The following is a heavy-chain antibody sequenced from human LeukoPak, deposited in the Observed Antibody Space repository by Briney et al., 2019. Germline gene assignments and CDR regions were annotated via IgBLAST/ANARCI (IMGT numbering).Heavy chain of an antibody. Sequence: GGSLRLPCAASGFTFDDYAMFWVRQAPGKGLEWVSGISWDSRNIGYAASVKGRFTTSRDNGKNSLYLQMNSLRPDDTALYYCARGNRDTSGFYFYYGVDVWGPGSTVTVSS. CDR1: GFTFDDYA. J-gene: IGHJ6*02. CDR2: ISWDSRNI. D-gene: IGHD6-19*01. V-gene: IGHV3-9*01. CDR3: ARGNRDTSGFYFYYGVDV.